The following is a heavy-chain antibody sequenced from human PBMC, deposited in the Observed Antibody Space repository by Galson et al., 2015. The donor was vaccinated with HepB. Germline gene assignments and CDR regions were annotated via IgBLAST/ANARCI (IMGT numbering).Heavy chain of an antibody. V-gene: IGHV3-23*01. J-gene: IGHJ4*02. CDR1: GFTFSSCA. D-gene: IGHD1-26*01. Sequence: SLRLSCAASGFTFSSCAMSWVRQAPGKGLEWVSAISGSGGSTYYADSVKGRFTISRDNSKNTLYLQMNSLRAEDTAVYYCAKDHTRVGATTGYFDYWGQGTLVTVSS. CDR2: ISGSGGST. CDR3: AKDHTRVGATTGYFDY.